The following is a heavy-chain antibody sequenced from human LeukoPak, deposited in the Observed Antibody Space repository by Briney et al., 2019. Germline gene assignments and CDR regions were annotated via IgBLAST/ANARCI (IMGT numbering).Heavy chain of an antibody. CDR3: AKDLNDFWSGYRYYFDY. Sequence: GGSLRLSSAASGFTFSSYAMSWVRQAPGKGLEWVSAISGSGGSTYYADSVKGRFTISRDNSKNTLYLQMNSLRAEDTAVYYCAKDLNDFWSGYRYYFDYWGQGTLVTVSS. CDR1: GFTFSSYA. D-gene: IGHD3-3*01. V-gene: IGHV3-23*01. J-gene: IGHJ4*02. CDR2: ISGSGGST.